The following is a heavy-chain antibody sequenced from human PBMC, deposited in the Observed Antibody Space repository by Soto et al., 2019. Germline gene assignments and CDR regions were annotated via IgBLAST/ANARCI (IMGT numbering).Heavy chain of an antibody. CDR3: ARGGRGYSYGAPQKYYYYHYYMAV. CDR2: INHSGST. V-gene: IGHV4-34*01. J-gene: IGHJ6*03. CDR1: GGSFSGYY. D-gene: IGHD5-18*01. Sequence: PSETLSLTCAVYGGSFSGYYWSWIRQPPGKGLEWIGEINHSGSTNYNPSLKSRVTISVDTSKNQFSLKLSSVTAADTAVYYCARGGRGYSYGAPQKYYYYHYYMAVWGKGTTVTVSS.